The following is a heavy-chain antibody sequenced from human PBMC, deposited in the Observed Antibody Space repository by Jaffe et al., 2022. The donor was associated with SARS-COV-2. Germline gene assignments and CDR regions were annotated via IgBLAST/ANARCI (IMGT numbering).Heavy chain of an antibody. Sequence: EVQLLESGGGLVQPGGSLRLSCAASGFTFSSYAMSWVRQAPGKGLEWVSGISVSAGGTYYADSVKGRFTISRDNSKNTLCLQMNSLRAEDTAVYYCAKDRGATISQFDYWGQGALVTVSS. CDR3: AKDRGATISQFDY. J-gene: IGHJ4*02. V-gene: IGHV3-23*01. CDR2: ISVSAGGT. D-gene: IGHD5-12*01. CDR1: GFTFSSYA.